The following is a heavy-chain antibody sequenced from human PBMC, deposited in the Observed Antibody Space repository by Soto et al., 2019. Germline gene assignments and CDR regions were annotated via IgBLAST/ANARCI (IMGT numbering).Heavy chain of an antibody. CDR3: ARDSSTTNPV. CDR2: MNPNSGNT. CDR1: GYTFTDYD. Sequence: QVQLVQSGAEVRRPGTSVMVSCKTSGYTFTDYDINWVRQATGQGLEWMGWMNPNSGNTGYAQKVQGRVSMTRNTATSTAYMELSSLRSDDTAIYYCARDSSTTNPVWGQGTMVTVSS. J-gene: IGHJ3*01. V-gene: IGHV1-8*01. D-gene: IGHD2-2*01.